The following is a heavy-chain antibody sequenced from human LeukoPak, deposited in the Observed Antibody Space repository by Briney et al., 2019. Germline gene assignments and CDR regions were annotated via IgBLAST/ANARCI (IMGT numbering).Heavy chain of an antibody. CDR1: GFTVRRNY. Sequence: GGSLRLSCAAFGFTVRRNYMSWVRQAPGKGLEWVSVIYSGDSTSYAGSVQGRFTISRDNSKNALYLQMNRLRGDDTAVYYCAREHYNGRYYYMDVWGKGTAVTVSS. V-gene: IGHV3-53*05. D-gene: IGHD3-10*01. CDR3: AREHYNGRYYYMDV. CDR2: IYSGDST. J-gene: IGHJ6*03.